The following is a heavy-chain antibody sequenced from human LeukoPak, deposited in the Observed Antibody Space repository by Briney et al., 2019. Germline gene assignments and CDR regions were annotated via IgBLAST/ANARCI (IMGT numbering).Heavy chain of an antibody. D-gene: IGHD5-18*01. J-gene: IGHJ4*02. CDR1: GFSFDDYG. Sequence: PGGSLRLSCATSGFSFDDYGMSWVRHAPGKGPEWVSGINWSGAGTVYADSVKGRLTISRDNAKKSLYLQMNSLTAEDTALYYCARDRSYGAFDYWGQGALVTVSS. V-gene: IGHV3-20*04. CDR3: ARDRSYGAFDY. CDR2: INWSGAGT.